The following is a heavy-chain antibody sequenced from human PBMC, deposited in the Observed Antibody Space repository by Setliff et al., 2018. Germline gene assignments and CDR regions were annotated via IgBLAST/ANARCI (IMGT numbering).Heavy chain of an antibody. CDR1: GFTFSRYW. CDR2: IKQDGSEK. CDR3: ARDRGGTNPWVDP. J-gene: IGHJ5*02. D-gene: IGHD3-10*01. Sequence: PGGSLRLSCAASGFTFSRYWMSWVRQAPGKGLEWVSNIKQDGSEKHYVDSVKGRFTISRDNAKNSLYLQLNSLRAEDTAVYYCARDRGGTNPWVDPWGQGTLVTVSS. V-gene: IGHV3-7*01.